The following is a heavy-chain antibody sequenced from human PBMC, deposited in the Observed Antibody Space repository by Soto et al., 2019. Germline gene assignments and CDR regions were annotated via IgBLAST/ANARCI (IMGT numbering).Heavy chain of an antibody. D-gene: IGHD3-22*01. Sequence: ASVKVTCKEPGYTITSYYMHWVQQSPGQGLEWMGIINPRGGSTSYAQKFQGRVTMTRDTSTSTVYMELSSLRSEDTAVYYCARAPHYYDSSGYYRGGAFDIWRQGTMVIVSS. J-gene: IGHJ3*02. CDR2: INPRGGST. CDR3: ARAPHYYDSSGYYRGGAFDI. V-gene: IGHV1-46*01. CDR1: GYTITSYY.